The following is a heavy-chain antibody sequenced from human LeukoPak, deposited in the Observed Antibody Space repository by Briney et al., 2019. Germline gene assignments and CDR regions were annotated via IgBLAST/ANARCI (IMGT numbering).Heavy chain of an antibody. D-gene: IGHD5-18*01. CDR1: GFTFSSYS. V-gene: IGHV3-21*01. Sequence: GGSLRLSCAASGFTFSSYSMTWVRQAPGKGLEWVSSISSSSSYIYYADSVKGRFTISRDNAKNSLYLQMNSLRAEVTAVYYCARDDSDTAMVLLNYWGQGTLVTVSS. CDR2: ISSSSSYI. J-gene: IGHJ4*02. CDR3: ARDDSDTAMVLLNY.